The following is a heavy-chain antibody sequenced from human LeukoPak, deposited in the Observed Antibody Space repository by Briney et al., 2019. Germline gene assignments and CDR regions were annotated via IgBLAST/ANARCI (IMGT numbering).Heavy chain of an antibody. CDR1: GFTFSSYA. CDR2: ISGSGGST. D-gene: IGHD3-10*01. V-gene: IGHV3-23*01. CDR3: ARVRYGSGSYYNYYYYYMDV. Sequence: GGSLRLSCAASGFTFSSYAMSWVRQAPGKGLEWVSAISGSGGSTYYADSVKGRFTISRDNSKNTLYLQMNSLRAEDTAVYYCARVRYGSGSYYNYYYYYMDVWGKGTTVTVSS. J-gene: IGHJ6*03.